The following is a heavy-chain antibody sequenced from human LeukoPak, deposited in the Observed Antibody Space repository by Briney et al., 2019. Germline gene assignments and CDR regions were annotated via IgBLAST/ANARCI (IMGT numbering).Heavy chain of an antibody. V-gene: IGHV4-38-2*01. J-gene: IGHJ4*02. CDR2: IYHSGST. CDR1: GYSISSGYY. D-gene: IGHD3/OR15-3a*01. CDR3: ARRDFWRRTDFDY. Sequence: TSETLSLTCAVSGYSISSGYYWVWIRQPPGKGLERIGSIYHSGSTYYNPSLKSRVTISVDTSKNQFSLKLSSVTAADTAVYYCARRDFWRRTDFDYWGQGTLVTVSS.